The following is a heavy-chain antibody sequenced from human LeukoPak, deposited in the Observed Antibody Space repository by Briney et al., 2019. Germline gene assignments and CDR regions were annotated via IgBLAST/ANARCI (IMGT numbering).Heavy chain of an antibody. J-gene: IGHJ4*02. Sequence: SETLSLTCTVSGGSISSYYWSWIRQPAGKGLEWIGRIYTSGSTNYNPSLKSRVTTSVDTSKNQFSLKLSSVTAADTAVYYCAGQVVKITIFGVVKAAFDYWGQGTLVTVSS. CDR3: AGQVVKITIFGVVKAAFDY. CDR1: GGSISSYY. CDR2: IYTSGST. D-gene: IGHD3-3*01. V-gene: IGHV4-4*07.